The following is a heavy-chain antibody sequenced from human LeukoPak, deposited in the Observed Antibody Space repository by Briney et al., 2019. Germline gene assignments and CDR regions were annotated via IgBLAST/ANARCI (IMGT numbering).Heavy chain of an antibody. D-gene: IGHD6-19*01. J-gene: IGHJ4*02. CDR3: ARKTSSGWEFDY. CDR1: GYTFTGYY. CDR2: INPNSGDT. Sequence: ASVKVSCKASGYTFTGYYMHWVRQAPEQGLEWMGWINPNSGDTNYARKFQGRVTMTRDTSISTVYMELSGLKSDDTAVYYCARKTSSGWEFDYWGQGTLVTVSS. V-gene: IGHV1-2*02.